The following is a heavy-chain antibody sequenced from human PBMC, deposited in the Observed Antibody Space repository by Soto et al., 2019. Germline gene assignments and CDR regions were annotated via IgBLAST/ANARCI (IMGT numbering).Heavy chain of an antibody. CDR1: GFTFSTYS. Sequence: GGSLRLSCAASGFTFSTYSMNWVRQAPGKGLEWVSSISGSGNYTHYADFLRGRFTISRDNAKTSLYLQMNSLRAEDTAVYYCARDGLRFRAFDYWGQGTLVTVSS. J-gene: IGHJ4*02. CDR3: ARDGLRFRAFDY. CDR2: ISGSGNYT. D-gene: IGHD5-12*01. V-gene: IGHV3-21*01.